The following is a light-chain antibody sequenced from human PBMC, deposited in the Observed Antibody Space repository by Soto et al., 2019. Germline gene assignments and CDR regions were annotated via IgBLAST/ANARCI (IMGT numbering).Light chain of an antibody. CDR3: SSFTSTTTYV. V-gene: IGLV2-14*02. J-gene: IGLJ1*01. Sequence: QSALTQPASVSGSPGQSIAISCTGTSSDVGSHDLVSWYQQQSGKVPKLIIYDVSSRPSGVSNRFSGSKSGNTASLTISGLQAEDEADYYCSSFTSTTTYVFGPGTKVTVL. CDR2: DVS. CDR1: SSDVGSHDL.